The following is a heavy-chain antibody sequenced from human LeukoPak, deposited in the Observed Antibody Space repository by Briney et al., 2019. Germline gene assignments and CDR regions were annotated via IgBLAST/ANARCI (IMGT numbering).Heavy chain of an antibody. CDR1: GGSVSSSGYY. V-gene: IGHV4-39*01. Sequence: PSETLSLTCTVSGGSVSSSGYYWGWIRQPPGKGLEWIGTIYYRGSTYYNPSLKSRVTISVDTSKNQFSLKLSSVTAADTAIYYCAGRALDRWELPSYFDYWGQGTLVTVSS. CDR2: IYYRGST. CDR3: AGRALDRWELPSYFDY. J-gene: IGHJ4*02. D-gene: IGHD1-7*01.